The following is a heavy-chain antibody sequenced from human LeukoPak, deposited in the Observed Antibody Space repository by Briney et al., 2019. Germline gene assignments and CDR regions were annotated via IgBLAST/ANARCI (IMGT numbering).Heavy chain of an antibody. CDR2: IIPIFGTA. D-gene: IGHD3-22*01. Sequence: ASVKVSCKASGGTFSSYAISWVRQAPGQGLEWMGGIIPIFGTANYAQKFQGRVTITTDETTSTAYMELSSLRSEDTAVYYCARGYSSGYYAGNYWGQGTLVTVSS. CDR3: ARGYSSGYYAGNY. CDR1: GGTFSSYA. V-gene: IGHV1-69*05. J-gene: IGHJ4*02.